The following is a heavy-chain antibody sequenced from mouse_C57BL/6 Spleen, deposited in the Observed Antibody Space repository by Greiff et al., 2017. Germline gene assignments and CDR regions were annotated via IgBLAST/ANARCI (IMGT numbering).Heavy chain of an antibody. Sequence: VQLQQPGAELVKPGASVKLSCKASGYTFTSYWMHWVKQRPGQGLEWIGMIHPNSGSTNYNEKFKSKATLTVDKSSSTAYMQLSSLTSEDSAVYYCARERDGYRYFDVWGTGTTVTVSS. D-gene: IGHD2-3*01. CDR3: ARERDGYRYFDV. J-gene: IGHJ1*03. V-gene: IGHV1-64*01. CDR2: IHPNSGST. CDR1: GYTFTSYW.